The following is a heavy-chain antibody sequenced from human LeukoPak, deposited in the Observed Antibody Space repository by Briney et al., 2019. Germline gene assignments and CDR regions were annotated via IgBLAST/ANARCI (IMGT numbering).Heavy chain of an antibody. D-gene: IGHD4-17*01. CDR1: GGSINNFF. V-gene: IGHV4-59*01. Sequence: SETLSLTCTVSGGSINNFFWNWVRQSPGKGLEWIGYVDHSGNTKYNPSLWGRVTISVDTSKNQFSLKLSSVTAADTAVYYCARDADYGDYFDYWGQGTLVTVSS. CDR2: VDHSGNT. CDR3: ARDADYGDYFDY. J-gene: IGHJ4*02.